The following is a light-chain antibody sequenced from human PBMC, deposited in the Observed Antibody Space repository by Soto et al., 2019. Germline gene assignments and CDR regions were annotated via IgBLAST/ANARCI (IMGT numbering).Light chain of an antibody. Sequence: QSALTQPASVSGSPGQSITISCTGTSSDVGNYDLVSWFQQHPGKAPKLMIYEDNKRPSGVSIRFSGSKSGNTASLTISGLQAEDEADYYCCSYAGRSTYYVFGTGTKLTVL. J-gene: IGLJ1*01. V-gene: IGLV2-23*01. CDR1: SSDVGNYDL. CDR2: EDN. CDR3: CSYAGRSTYYV.